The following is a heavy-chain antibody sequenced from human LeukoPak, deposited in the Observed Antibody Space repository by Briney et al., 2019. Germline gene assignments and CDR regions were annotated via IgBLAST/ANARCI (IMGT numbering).Heavy chain of an antibody. V-gene: IGHV4-30-2*01. Sequence: SETLSLTCAVSGGSISSGGYSWSWIRQPPGKGPEWIGYIYHSGSTYYNPSLKSRVTISVDRSKNQFSLKLSSVTAADTAVYYCATGGFANGDYVDYWGQGTLVTVSS. D-gene: IGHD3-10*01. CDR1: GGSISSGGYS. CDR3: ATGGFANGDYVDY. CDR2: IYHSGST. J-gene: IGHJ4*02.